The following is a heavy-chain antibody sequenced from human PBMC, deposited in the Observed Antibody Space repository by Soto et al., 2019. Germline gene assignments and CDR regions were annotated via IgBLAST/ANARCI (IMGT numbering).Heavy chain of an antibody. Sequence: SVKVSCKASGGTFSSYAISWVRQAPGQGLEWMGGIIPIFGTANYAQKFQGRVTITADESTSTAYMELSSLRSEDTAVYYCARDYYDSSGYYLIRYWFDPWGQGTLVTVSS. J-gene: IGHJ5*02. D-gene: IGHD3-22*01. CDR1: GGTFSSYA. CDR2: IIPIFGTA. V-gene: IGHV1-69*13. CDR3: ARDYYDSSGYYLIRYWFDP.